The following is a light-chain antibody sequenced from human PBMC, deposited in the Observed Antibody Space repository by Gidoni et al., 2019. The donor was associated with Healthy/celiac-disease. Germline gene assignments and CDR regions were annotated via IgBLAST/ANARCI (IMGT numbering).Light chain of an antibody. V-gene: IGLV2-23*03. Sequence: QSALTQPASVSGSPGQSITISCTGTSSDVGSYNLVSWYQQHPGKAPKLMIYEGSKRPSGVSNRFSGSKSGNTASLTISGLQAEDEAYYYCCSYAGSSTFVVFGTGTKVTVL. CDR2: EGS. CDR1: SSDVGSYNL. CDR3: CSYAGSSTFVV. J-gene: IGLJ1*01.